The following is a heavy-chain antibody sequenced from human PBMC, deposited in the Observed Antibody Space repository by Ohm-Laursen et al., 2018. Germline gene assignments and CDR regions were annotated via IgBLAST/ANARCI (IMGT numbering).Heavy chain of an antibody. Sequence: GSLRLSCAASGFTFTTYGMAWVRQAPGKGLEWVSAISPIGATYYADSVKGRFTISRDNSKNTLYLQMNSLRAEDTAVYYCARHDGYGRWGQGTRVTVSS. D-gene: IGHD5-24*01. CDR1: GFTFTTYG. J-gene: IGHJ4*02. CDR3: ARHDGYGR. CDR2: ISPIGAT. V-gene: IGHV3-23*01.